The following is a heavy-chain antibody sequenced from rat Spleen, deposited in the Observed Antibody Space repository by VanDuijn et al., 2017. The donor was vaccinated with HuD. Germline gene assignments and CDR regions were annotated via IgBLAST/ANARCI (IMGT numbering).Heavy chain of an antibody. Sequence: EVQLQESGRGLVKPSQSLSLTCSVTGSSITSHYWGWIRKFPGNKMEWMGYINFSGSTNYNPSLKSRISITRDTSKNQFFLLLNSITAEDTATYHCARGPVDYWGRGVMVTVSS. CDR1: GSSITSHY. CDR3: ARGPVDY. J-gene: IGHJ2*01. CDR2: INFSGST. V-gene: IGHV3-1*01.